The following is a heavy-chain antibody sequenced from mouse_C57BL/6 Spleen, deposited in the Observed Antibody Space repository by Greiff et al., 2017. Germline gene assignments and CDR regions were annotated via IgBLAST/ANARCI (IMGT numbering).Heavy chain of an antibody. J-gene: IGHJ2*02. CDR2: IYPGDGDN. Sequence: VTLKESGPELVKPGDSVKISCKASGYAFSSSWMNWVKQRPGKGLEWIGRIYPGDGDNNYNGKFKGKAKLTADKSSSTTYMQLSSLTSDDSSVYFCAIYPLNTTVEGKDYWGQGTSLTVSS. D-gene: IGHD1-1*01. CDR1: GYAFSSSW. CDR3: AIYPLNTTVEGKDY. V-gene: IGHV1-82*01.